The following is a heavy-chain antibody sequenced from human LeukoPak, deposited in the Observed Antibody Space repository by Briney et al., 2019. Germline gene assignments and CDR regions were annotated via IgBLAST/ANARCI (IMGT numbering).Heavy chain of an antibody. CDR1: GGSFSSYY. D-gene: IGHD6-13*01. CDR2: INHSGST. CDR3: ARDPGIAAHWFDP. V-gene: IGHV4-34*01. J-gene: IGHJ5*02. Sequence: SETLSLTCAVYGGSFSSYYWSWIRQPPGKGLEWIGEINHSGSTNYNPSLKSRVTISVDTSKNQFSLKLSSVTAADTAVYYCARDPGIAAHWFDPWGQGTLVTVSP.